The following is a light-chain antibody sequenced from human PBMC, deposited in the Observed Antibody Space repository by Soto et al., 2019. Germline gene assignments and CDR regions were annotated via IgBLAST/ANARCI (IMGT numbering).Light chain of an antibody. J-gene: IGLJ1*01. CDR1: SSNIVSNT. CDR3: AAWDDSLNVYV. CDR2: SNN. Sequence: QSVLTQPPSASGTPGQRGTISCSGSSSNIVSNTVNWYQQLPGTAPKLLIYSNNQRPSGVPDRFSGSKSGTSASLAISGLQSEDEGDYYCAAWDDSLNVYVFGTGTKVTVL. V-gene: IGLV1-44*01.